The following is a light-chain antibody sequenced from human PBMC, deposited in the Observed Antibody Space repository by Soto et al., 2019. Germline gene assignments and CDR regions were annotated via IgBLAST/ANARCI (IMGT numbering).Light chain of an antibody. CDR1: QSVGSY. CDR2: DAS. Sequence: EIVLTRSPATLSLSPGERATLSCRASQSVGSYLAWYQQKPGQAPRLLIYDASNRATGIPARFSGFGSGTDFTLTISSLEPEDFAVYYCQQRSNWYTFGQGTKLEI. J-gene: IGKJ2*01. CDR3: QQRSNWYT. V-gene: IGKV3-11*01.